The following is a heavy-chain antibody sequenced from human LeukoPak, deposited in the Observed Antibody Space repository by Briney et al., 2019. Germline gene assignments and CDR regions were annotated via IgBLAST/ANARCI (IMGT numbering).Heavy chain of an antibody. J-gene: IGHJ4*02. CDR3: ARQAVAGTSDFDY. CDR1: GGSISSGDYY. CDR2: IYYSGST. V-gene: IGHV4-30-4*08. Sequence: PSETLSLTCTVSGGSISSGDYYWSWIRQPPGKGLEWIGYIYYSGSTYYNPSLKSRVTISVDTSKDQFSLKLSSVTAADTAVYYCARQAVAGTSDFDYWGQGTLVTVSS. D-gene: IGHD1-1*01.